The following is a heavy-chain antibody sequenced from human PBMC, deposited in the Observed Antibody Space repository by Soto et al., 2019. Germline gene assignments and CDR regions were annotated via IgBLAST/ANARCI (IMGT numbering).Heavy chain of an antibody. V-gene: IGHV3-21*01. CDR2: ISSSSSYI. CDR3: ARDDSSSSDDAFDI. Sequence: GGSLRLSCAASGFTFSSYSMNWVRQAPGKGLEWVSSISSSSSYIYYADSVKGRFTISRDNAKNSLYLQMNSLRAEDTAVYYCARDDSSSSDDAFDIWGQGTMVTVSS. D-gene: IGHD6-6*01. J-gene: IGHJ3*02. CDR1: GFTFSSYS.